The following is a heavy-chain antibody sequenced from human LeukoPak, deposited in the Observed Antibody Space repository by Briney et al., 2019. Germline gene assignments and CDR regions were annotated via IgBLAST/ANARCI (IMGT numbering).Heavy chain of an antibody. CDR1: GYTFFSYG. V-gene: IGHV1-18*01. Sequence: GASVKVSCKASGYTFFSYGISWVRQAPGQGLEWMGWISAYNGNTNYTQKYQGKVTMTTDTSTNTAYMELRSLRSDDTAVYYCARAASRDGYNDYWGQGTLATVSS. D-gene: IGHD5-24*01. CDR3: ARAASRDGYNDY. J-gene: IGHJ4*02. CDR2: ISAYNGNT.